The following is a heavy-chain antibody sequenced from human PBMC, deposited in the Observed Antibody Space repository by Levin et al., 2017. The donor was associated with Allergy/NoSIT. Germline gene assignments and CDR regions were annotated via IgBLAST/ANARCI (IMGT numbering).Heavy chain of an antibody. CDR1: GYTFSNYW. CDR3: VKSRRLALRFDAFDI. Sequence: TGGSLRLSCKGSGYTFSNYWIGWVRQMPGKGLEWMGIIYPSDSDTRYSPSFQGQVSISADKSISTAYLQWSSLKASDTAMYYCVKSRRLALRFDAFDIWGQGTKVTVSS. V-gene: IGHV5-51*01. D-gene: IGHD3-16*01. J-gene: IGHJ3*02. CDR2: IYPSDSDT.